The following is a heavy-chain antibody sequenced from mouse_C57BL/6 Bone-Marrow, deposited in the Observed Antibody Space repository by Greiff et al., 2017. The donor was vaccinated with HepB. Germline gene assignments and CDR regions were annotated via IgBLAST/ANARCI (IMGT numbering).Heavy chain of an antibody. V-gene: IGHV2-2*01. CDR1: GFSLTSYG. CDR2: IWSGGST. J-gene: IGHJ3*01. Sequence: VQLKESGPGLVQPSQSLSITCTVSGFSLTSYGVHWVRQSPGKGLEWLGVIWSGGSTDNNAAFISKLNISKDNAKSQVFFKMNSLQADDTAIYYWARREDGNYVGWFAYWGQGTLVTVSA. D-gene: IGHD2-1*01. CDR3: ARREDGNYVGWFAY.